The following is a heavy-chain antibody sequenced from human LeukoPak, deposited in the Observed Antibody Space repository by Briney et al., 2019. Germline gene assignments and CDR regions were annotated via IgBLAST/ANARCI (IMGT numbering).Heavy chain of an antibody. J-gene: IGHJ6*03. CDR3: AKGGYDFPYYYYYMDV. CDR1: GFTFRSYR. Sequence: GGSLRLSCAGSGFTFRSYRMHWVRQDPGKGLEWVSAISGSGGSTYYADSVKGRFTISRDNSKNTLYLQMNSLRAEDTAVYYCAKGGYDFPYYYYYMDVWGKGTTVTISS. CDR2: ISGSGGST. V-gene: IGHV3-23*01. D-gene: IGHD5-12*01.